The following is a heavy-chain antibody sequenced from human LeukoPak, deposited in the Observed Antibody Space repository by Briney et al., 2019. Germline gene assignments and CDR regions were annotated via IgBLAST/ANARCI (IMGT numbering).Heavy chain of an antibody. Sequence: PGGSLRLSCAASGFTFSSHWISWVRQAPGKGLEWVAHIIQDGSEKYYVDSVKGRFTISRDNARNSLYLQMNSLRVEDTAVYYCAREQLVCDYWGRGTLVTVSS. CDR3: AREQLVCDY. CDR2: IIQDGSEK. J-gene: IGHJ4*02. V-gene: IGHV3-7*01. D-gene: IGHD6-13*01. CDR1: GFTFSSHW.